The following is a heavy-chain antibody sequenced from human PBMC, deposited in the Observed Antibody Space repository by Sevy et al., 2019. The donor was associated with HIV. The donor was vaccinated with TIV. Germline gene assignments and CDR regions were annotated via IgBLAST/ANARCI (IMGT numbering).Heavy chain of an antibody. J-gene: IGHJ6*03. D-gene: IGHD3-3*01. V-gene: IGHV1-69*06. CDR1: GGTFSSYA. CDR3: ARGNVGTSPWSGYYYYYYMDV. CDR2: IIPIFGTE. Sequence: ASVKVSCKASGGTFSSYAISWVRQAPGQGLEWMGGIIPIFGTENYAQKFQGRVTITADKSTSTTYMGLSSLRSEDTAVYYCARGNVGTSPWSGYYYYYYMDVWGKGTTVTVSS.